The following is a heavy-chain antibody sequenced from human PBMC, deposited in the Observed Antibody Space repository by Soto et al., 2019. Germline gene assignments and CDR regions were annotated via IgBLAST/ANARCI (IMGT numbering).Heavy chain of an antibody. J-gene: IGHJ4*02. CDR3: AKRVVYKPDY. V-gene: IGHV3-23*01. Sequence: ELQLLESGGDLVQPGGSLRLSCTASGFTFSSYTMNWVRQAPGKGLECVSSISGSGGNTYYADSVKGRFTISRDNSKNTLFLQMNSLRVADTAVYYCAKRVVYKPDYWGQGTLVTVSS. CDR1: GFTFSSYT. D-gene: IGHD3-3*01. CDR2: ISGSGGNT.